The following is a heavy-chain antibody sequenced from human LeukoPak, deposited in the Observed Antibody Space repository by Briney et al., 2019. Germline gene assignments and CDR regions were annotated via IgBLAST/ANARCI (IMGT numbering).Heavy chain of an antibody. CDR3: ARDDYGDYVFLF. CDR2: IIPILGIA. Sequence: GASVKVSCKASGGTLSSYAISWVRQAPGQGLEWMGRIIPILGIANYAQKFQGRVTITADKSTSTAYMELSSLRSEDTAVYYCARDDYGDYVFLFWGQGTLVTVSS. J-gene: IGHJ4*02. D-gene: IGHD4-17*01. V-gene: IGHV1-69*04. CDR1: GGTLSSYA.